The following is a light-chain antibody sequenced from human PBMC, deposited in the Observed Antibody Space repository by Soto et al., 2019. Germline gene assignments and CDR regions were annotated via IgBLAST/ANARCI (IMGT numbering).Light chain of an antibody. V-gene: IGLV2-23*02. J-gene: IGLJ2*01. CDR3: CSCAGGATFV. CDR1: SNDVGGYDL. Sequence: QSALTQPASVSGSPGQSITISCTGTSNDVGGYDLVSWYQHHPGKAPKLIIYEATKRPSGVSDRFSGSKSGNTASLTISALQAEDEADYSCCSCAGGATFVYGGGTKLTVL. CDR2: EAT.